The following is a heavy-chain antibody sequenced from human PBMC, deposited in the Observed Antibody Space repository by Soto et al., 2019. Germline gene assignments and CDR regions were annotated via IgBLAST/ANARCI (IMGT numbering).Heavy chain of an antibody. CDR3: AKVGGGPTIAAARFDY. D-gene: IGHD6-13*01. Sequence: EGQMLESGGGLVQPGGSLRLSCAASGFTFGSHAMSWVRQAPGKGLEWVSGISGSGANTYYANSVKGRFTISRDKSKNTMYLQMNTLRAEDTAVYYCAKVGGGPTIAAARFDYWGQGTLVTVSS. CDR2: ISGSGANT. V-gene: IGHV3-23*01. CDR1: GFTFGSHA. J-gene: IGHJ4*02.